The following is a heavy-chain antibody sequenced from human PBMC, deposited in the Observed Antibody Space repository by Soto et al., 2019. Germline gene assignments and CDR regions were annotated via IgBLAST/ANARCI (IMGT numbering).Heavy chain of an antibody. J-gene: IGHJ6*02. D-gene: IGHD6-13*01. Sequence: GGSLRLSXAASGFTFSSYSMNWVRQAPGKGLEWVSSISSSSSYIYYADSVKGRFTISRDNAKNSLYLQMNSLRAEDTAVYYCARDGSAAAGMFYYYYGMDVWGQGTTVTVSS. V-gene: IGHV3-21*01. CDR3: ARDGSAAAGMFYYYYGMDV. CDR2: ISSSSSYI. CDR1: GFTFSSYS.